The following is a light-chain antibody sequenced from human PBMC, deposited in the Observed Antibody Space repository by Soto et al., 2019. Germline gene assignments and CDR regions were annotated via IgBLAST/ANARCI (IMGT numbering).Light chain of an antibody. Sequence: DIQMTQSPSTLSASIGDRVTITCRASQSLNGRWAWYQQKPGRPPKLLIYDVSFLESGVPSRFSGSGSGTDFNLTISSLRPDDFATFYCQQYKVYPYTFGQGARLDIQ. J-gene: IGKJ2*01. CDR1: QSLNGR. CDR3: QQYKVYPYT. CDR2: DVS. V-gene: IGKV1-5*01.